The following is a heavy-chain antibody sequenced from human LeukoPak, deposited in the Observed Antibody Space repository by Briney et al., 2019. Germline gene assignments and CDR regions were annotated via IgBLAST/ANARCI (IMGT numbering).Heavy chain of an antibody. Sequence: GGSLRLSCAASAFTFSSYWMPWVRQAPGKGLVWVSCINFDGTITHFADSVKGRFTISRDNAKNTLYLQMNSLRAEDTAVYYCTSANYPGGWLDPWGQGTLVTVSS. CDR2: INFDGTIT. CDR1: AFTFSSYW. D-gene: IGHD1-7*01. V-gene: IGHV3-74*01. CDR3: TSANYPGGWLDP. J-gene: IGHJ5*02.